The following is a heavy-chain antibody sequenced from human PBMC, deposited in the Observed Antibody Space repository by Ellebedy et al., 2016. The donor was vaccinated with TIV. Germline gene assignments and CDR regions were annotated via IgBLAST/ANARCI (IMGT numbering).Heavy chain of an antibody. V-gene: IGHV1-3*01. CDR2: INAGNGNT. Sequence: ASVKVSCKASGYTFTSYAMHWVRQAPGQRLEWMGWINAGNGNTKYSQKFQGRVTITRDTSASTAYMELSSLRSEDTAVYYCAGWAARLGAFDIWGQGTMVTVSS. J-gene: IGHJ3*02. CDR1: GYTFTSYA. D-gene: IGHD6-6*01. CDR3: AGWAARLGAFDI.